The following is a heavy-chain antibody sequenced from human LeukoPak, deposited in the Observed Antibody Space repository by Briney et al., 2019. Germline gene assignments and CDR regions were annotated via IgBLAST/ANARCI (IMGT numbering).Heavy chain of an antibody. Sequence: PGGSLRLSCAASGFNVTGKYMSWVRQAPGKGLEWVSVIYSGGSTYYADSVKGRFTISRDNSKNTVYLQMNNLRAEDTAMYYCAREGLIGGGNYYYYYMDVWGKGTTVTVSS. V-gene: IGHV3-53*01. CDR3: AREGLIGGGNYYYYYMDV. CDR2: IYSGGST. CDR1: GFNVTGKY. D-gene: IGHD1-26*01. J-gene: IGHJ6*03.